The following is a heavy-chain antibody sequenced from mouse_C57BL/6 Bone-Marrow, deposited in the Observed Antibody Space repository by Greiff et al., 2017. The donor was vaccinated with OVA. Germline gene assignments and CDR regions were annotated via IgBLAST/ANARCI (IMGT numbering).Heavy chain of an antibody. CDR2: IDPENGDT. J-gene: IGHJ3*01. D-gene: IGHD1-1*01. CDR3: TTLYGSSYETWFAY. V-gene: IGHV14-4*01. CDR1: GFNIKDDY. Sequence: EVQLKQSGAELVRPGASVKLSCTASGFNIKDDYMHWVKQRPEQGLEWIGWIDPENGDTEYASKFQGKATITADTSSNTAYLQLSSLTSEDTAVYYCTTLYGSSYETWFAYWGQGTLVTVSA.